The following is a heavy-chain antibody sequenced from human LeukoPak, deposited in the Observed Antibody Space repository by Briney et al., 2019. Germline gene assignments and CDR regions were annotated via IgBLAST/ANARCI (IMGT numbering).Heavy chain of an antibody. CDR2: INHSGST. J-gene: IGHJ5*02. D-gene: IGHD3-3*01. CDR3: ASSPRITIFGVVIVRYNWFDP. V-gene: IGHV4-34*01. Sequence: TSETLSPTCAVYGGSFSGYYWSWIRQPPGKGLEWIGEINHSGSTNYNPSVKSRVTISVDTSKNQFSLKLSSVTAADTAVYYCASSPRITIFGVVIVRYNWFDPWGQGTLVTVSS. CDR1: GGSFSGYY.